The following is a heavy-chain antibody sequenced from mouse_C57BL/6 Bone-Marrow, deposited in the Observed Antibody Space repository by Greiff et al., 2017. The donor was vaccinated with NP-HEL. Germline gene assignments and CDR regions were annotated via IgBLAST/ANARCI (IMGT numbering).Heavy chain of an antibody. Sequence: VQLQQSGAELVKPGASVKISCKASGYAFSSYWMNWVKERPGKGLEWIGQIYPGDGDTKYNGKFKGQATLTADKSSSTVYMQVSSRTSEDSAFYFCARGDYGSSRFGYAMGYWGQGTSVTVSS. CDR3: ARGDYGSSRFGYAMGY. CDR2: IYPGDGDT. CDR1: GYAFSSYW. V-gene: IGHV1-80*01. D-gene: IGHD1-1*01. J-gene: IGHJ4*01.